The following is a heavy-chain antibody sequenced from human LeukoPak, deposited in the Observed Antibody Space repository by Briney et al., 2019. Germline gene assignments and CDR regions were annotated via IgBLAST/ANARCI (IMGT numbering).Heavy chain of an antibody. CDR3: ARDVGYFRFDY. Sequence: PGRSLRLSCAASGFTFSSYAMHWVRQAPGKGLEWVANIKEDGSDKYYVDSVKGRFTISRDNAKNSLYLQMNNLRAEDTAVYYCARDVGYFRFDYWGQGTLVTVSS. D-gene: IGHD5-18*01. V-gene: IGHV3-7*01. CDR2: IKEDGSDK. CDR1: GFTFSSYA. J-gene: IGHJ4*02.